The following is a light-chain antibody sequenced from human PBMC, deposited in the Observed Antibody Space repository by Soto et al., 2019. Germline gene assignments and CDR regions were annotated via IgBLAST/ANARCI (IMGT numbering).Light chain of an antibody. J-gene: IGKJ5*01. CDR1: QSFSSN. Sequence: EIVLTQSPGTLSLSPGERATLSCRASQSFSSNLAWYQQKPGQPPRLLLYGASTRATGIPVRFSGSGFGTEFTPTISRLQSEDFAVYYCQQYKNWHIFGQGTRLEIK. CDR3: QQYKNWHI. V-gene: IGKV3-15*01. CDR2: GAS.